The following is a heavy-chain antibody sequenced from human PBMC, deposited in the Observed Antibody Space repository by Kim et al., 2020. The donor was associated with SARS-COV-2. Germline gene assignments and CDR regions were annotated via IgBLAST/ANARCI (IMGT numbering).Heavy chain of an antibody. D-gene: IGHD3-16*01. CDR2: INPNSGGT. CDR1: GYTFTGYY. CDR3: ARSRRRIMITFGGVIGAFDI. V-gene: IGHV1-2*02. J-gene: IGHJ3*02. Sequence: ASVKVSCKASGYTFTGYYMHWVRQAPGQGLEWMGWINPNSGGTNYAQKFQGRVTMTRDTSISTAYMELSRLRSDDTAVYYCARSRRRIMITFGGVIGAFDIWGQGTMVTVSS.